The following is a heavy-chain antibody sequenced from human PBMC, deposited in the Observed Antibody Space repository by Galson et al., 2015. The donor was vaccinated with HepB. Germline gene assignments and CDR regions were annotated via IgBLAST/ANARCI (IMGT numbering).Heavy chain of an antibody. J-gene: IGHJ4*02. D-gene: IGHD3-3*01. V-gene: IGHV1-18*01. CDR3: ARGLLGRVTIFGVAPKYFDY. Sequence: SVKVSCKASGYTFSTYGISWVRQAPGQGLEWMGWITVYNGKTNYAPSLQGRVTMTTDTSTSTAYMELRSPRADDTAVYFCARGLLGRVTIFGVAPKYFDYWGQGTLVTVSS. CDR1: GYTFSTYG. CDR2: ITVYNGKT.